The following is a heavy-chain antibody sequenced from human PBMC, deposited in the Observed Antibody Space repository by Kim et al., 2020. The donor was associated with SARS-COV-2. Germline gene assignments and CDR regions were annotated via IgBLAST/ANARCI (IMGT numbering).Heavy chain of an antibody. Sequence: GGSLRLSCAGSGFTFSNYAIHWVRRAPGKGLEWVTVIANNGGDKKYVDSVKGRFTISRDNSKNTVYLEVNSLRIEDTAVYYCAKDFTKGAASYYFDYWG. V-gene: IGHV3-30*18. CDR1: GFTFSNYA. D-gene: IGHD3-10*01. CDR3: AKDFTKGAASYYFDY. J-gene: IGHJ4*01. CDR2: IANNGGDK.